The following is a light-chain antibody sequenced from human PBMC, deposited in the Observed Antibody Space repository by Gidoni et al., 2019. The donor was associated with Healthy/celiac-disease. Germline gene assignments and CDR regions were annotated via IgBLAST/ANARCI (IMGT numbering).Light chain of an antibody. CDR2: RNN. CDR1: SSNIGSNY. J-gene: IGLJ3*02. V-gene: IGLV1-47*01. Sequence: QSVLTQPPSASGTPGQRVTISCSGSSSNIGSNYVYWYQQLPGTAPKLLIYRNNQRPSGVPDRFSGSKYGTSAALAISGLRSEDEADYYCAAWDESLSGRVFGGGTKLTVL. CDR3: AAWDESLSGRV.